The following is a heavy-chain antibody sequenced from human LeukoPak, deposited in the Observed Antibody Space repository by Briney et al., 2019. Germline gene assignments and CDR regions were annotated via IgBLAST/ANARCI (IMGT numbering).Heavy chain of an antibody. Sequence: GGSLRLSCAASGFTFDDYAMHWVRQAPGKALEGVSGISWNSGSIGYADSVKGRFTISRDNAKNSLYLQMNSLRAEDTALYYCAKDISNWAFFDYWGQGTLVTVSS. CDR2: ISWNSGSI. CDR1: GFTFDDYA. V-gene: IGHV3-9*01. J-gene: IGHJ4*02. D-gene: IGHD7-27*01. CDR3: AKDISNWAFFDY.